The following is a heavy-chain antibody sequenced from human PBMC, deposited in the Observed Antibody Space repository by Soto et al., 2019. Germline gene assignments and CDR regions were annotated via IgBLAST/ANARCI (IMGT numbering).Heavy chain of an antibody. CDR1: GYIFVNYG. D-gene: IGHD3-16*01. J-gene: IGHJ6*02. V-gene: IGHV1-18*01. CDR2: ISPYSGNT. CDR3: AMVENYVTPTPQDV. Sequence: QVQLVQPGDEVRKPGSSVKVSCKASGYIFVNYGIAWVRQAPGQGLEWMGWISPYSGNTHDASKVQGRLTMTTDTSTSTAYMDLVSLTSDDTAVYYCAMVENYVTPTPQDVWGQGTTVTVSS.